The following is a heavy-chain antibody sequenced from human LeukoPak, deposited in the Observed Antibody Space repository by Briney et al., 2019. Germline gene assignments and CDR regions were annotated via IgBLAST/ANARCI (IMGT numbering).Heavy chain of an antibody. J-gene: IGHJ4*02. CDR1: GYTFTGYY. CDR3: AGRPDTAIVPIFDY. Sequence: ASVKVSCKASGYTFTGYYMHWVRQAPGQGLEWMGWINPNSGGTNYAQKFQGRVTMTGDTSISTAYMELSRLTSDDTAIYYCAGRPDTAIVPIFDYWGQGTLVTVSS. CDR2: INPNSGGT. V-gene: IGHV1-2*02. D-gene: IGHD5-18*01.